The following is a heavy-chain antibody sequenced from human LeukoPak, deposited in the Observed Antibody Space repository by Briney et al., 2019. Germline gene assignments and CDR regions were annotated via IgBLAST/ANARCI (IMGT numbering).Heavy chain of an antibody. V-gene: IGHV4-59*08. CDR1: GGSISSYY. D-gene: IGHD6-19*01. CDR2: IYYSGST. Sequence: PSETLSLTCTVSGGSISSYYWNWIQQPPGKGLEWIGYIYYSGSTNYNPSLKSRVTISVDTSKNQFSLKLSSVTAADTAVYFCARQLRGEAVAGHLQPFDYWGQGTLVTVSS. J-gene: IGHJ4*02. CDR3: ARQLRGEAVAGHLQPFDY.